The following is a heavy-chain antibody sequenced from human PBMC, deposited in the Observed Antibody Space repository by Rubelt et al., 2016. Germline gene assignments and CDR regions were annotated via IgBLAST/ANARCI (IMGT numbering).Heavy chain of an antibody. J-gene: IGHJ3*02. CDR1: GFTFSSYG. CDR2: ISYDGSNK. V-gene: IGHV3-30*18. CDR3: AKDWGAITSDAFDI. Sequence: QVQLVESGGGVVQPGRSLRLSCAASGFTFSSYGMHWVRQAPGKGLEWVAVISYDGSNKYYADSVKGRFTISRDNSKTTLYLQMNSLRAEDTAVYYCAKDWGAITSDAFDIWGQGTMVTVSS. D-gene: IGHD1-26*01.